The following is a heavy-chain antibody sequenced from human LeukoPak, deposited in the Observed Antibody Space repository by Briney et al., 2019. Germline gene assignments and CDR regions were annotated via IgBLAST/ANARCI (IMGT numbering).Heavy chain of an antibody. CDR2: IYYSGST. D-gene: IGHD2-15*01. V-gene: IGHV4-59*01. Sequence: SETLSLTCTVSGVSFSSYYWRWIRQPPGKGLEWIGYIYYSGSTNYYPALKSRVTISVATSKNQFSLKLSSVTAADTAVYYCARGEVVVAATSSYYYGMDVWGQGTTVTVSS. CDR3: ARGEVVVAATSSYYYGMDV. CDR1: GVSFSSYY. J-gene: IGHJ6*02.